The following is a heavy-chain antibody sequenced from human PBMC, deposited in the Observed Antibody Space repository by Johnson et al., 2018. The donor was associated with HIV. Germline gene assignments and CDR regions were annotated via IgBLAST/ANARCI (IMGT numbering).Heavy chain of an antibody. V-gene: IGHV3-72*01. CDR3: VTADRGSA. CDR1: GFTFSDHY. J-gene: IGHJ3*01. Sequence: MQLVESGGGVVQPGRSLRLSCAASGFTFSDHYMDWVRQAPGKGLEWVGRTRNKANSYTTEYAASVKGRFTISRDDSKNSLYLQMNSLRDEDTAVYYCVTADRGSAWGQGTTVTVSS. D-gene: IGHD1-26*01. CDR2: TRNKANSYTT.